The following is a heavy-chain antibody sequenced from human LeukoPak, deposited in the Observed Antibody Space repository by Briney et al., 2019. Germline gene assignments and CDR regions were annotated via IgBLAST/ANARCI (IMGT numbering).Heavy chain of an antibody. V-gene: IGHV4-39*01. CDR3: ARHFRCSSTSCPWGGAYYYYYMDV. J-gene: IGHJ6*03. D-gene: IGHD2-2*01. CDR1: GGSISSSSYY. Sequence: SETLSLTCTVSGGSISSSSYYWGWIRQPPGKGLEWIGSIYYSGSTYYNPSLKSRVTISVDTSKNQFSLKLSSVTAADTAVYYCARHFRCSSTSCPWGGAYYYYYMDVWGKGTTVTVSS. CDR2: IYYSGST.